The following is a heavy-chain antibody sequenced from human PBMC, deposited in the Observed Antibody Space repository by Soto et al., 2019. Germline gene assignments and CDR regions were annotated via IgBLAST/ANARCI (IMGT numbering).Heavy chain of an antibody. CDR3: ARGVRYYYGDYVDY. Sequence: ASVKVSCKASGYTFTSYDINWVRQATGQGLEWMGWMNPNSGNTGYAQKFQGRVTMTRNTSISTAYMELSSLRSEDTAVYYCARGVRYYYGDYVDYWGQGTLVTVSS. D-gene: IGHD3-10*01. CDR2: MNPNSGNT. J-gene: IGHJ4*02. CDR1: GYTFTSYD. V-gene: IGHV1-8*01.